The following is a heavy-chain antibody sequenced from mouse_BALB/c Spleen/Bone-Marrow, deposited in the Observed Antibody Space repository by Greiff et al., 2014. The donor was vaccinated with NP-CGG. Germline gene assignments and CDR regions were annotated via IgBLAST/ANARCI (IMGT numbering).Heavy chain of an antibody. D-gene: IGHD2-2*01. V-gene: IGHV2-6-2*01. CDR1: GFSLTLYG. Sequence: VQLVESGPDLVAPSQSLSITCTVSGFSLTLYGVHWVRQSPGKGLEWLVVIWSDGTPTYNSALKSRLSISKDNSKSQVFLKLNSLQTDDTAMYYCARHERGYPYAMDYWGQGTSVTVSS. CDR2: IWSDGTP. J-gene: IGHJ4*01. CDR3: ARHERGYPYAMDY.